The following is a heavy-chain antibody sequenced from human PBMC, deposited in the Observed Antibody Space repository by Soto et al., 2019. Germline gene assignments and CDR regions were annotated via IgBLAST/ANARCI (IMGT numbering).Heavy chain of an antibody. V-gene: IGHV3-64D*06. CDR2: INWNGGST. CDR3: LVASAAY. D-gene: IGHD6-13*01. CDR1: GFTFSSYG. J-gene: IGHJ4*02. Sequence: GGALRLSCAASGFTFSSYGMHWVRQAPGKGLEWVAGINWNGGSTFYADSVKGRFIISRDNSQNAVYLQMSSLTTADTAVYYCLVASAAYWGQGTQVTVSS.